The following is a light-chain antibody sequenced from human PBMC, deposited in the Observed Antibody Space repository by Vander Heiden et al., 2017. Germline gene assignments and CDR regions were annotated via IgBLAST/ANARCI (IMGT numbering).Light chain of an antibody. J-gene: IGKJ1*01. CDR1: ERIGSG. V-gene: IGKV1-5*03. CDR2: KTS. Sequence: DIQMTQSTSTLSASIGDRVTITCRASERIGSGLAWYQQKPGKAPNLLIFKTSSLEGGVPSRFSGSGSGTEFTLTISSLQPDDFATYYCQQYNSYSWTFGQGTKVEIK. CDR3: QQYNSYSWT.